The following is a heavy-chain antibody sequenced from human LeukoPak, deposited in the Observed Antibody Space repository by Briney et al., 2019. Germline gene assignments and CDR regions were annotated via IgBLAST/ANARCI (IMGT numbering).Heavy chain of an antibody. Sequence: PGGSLRLSCAASGFTFSSYAMSWVRQAPGKGLEWVSPTIGSGGSTYYADSVKGRFTISRDNSKNTLYLQMNSLRAEDTAVYYCARHIVVVPAAMTDWGQGTLVTVSS. D-gene: IGHD2-2*01. CDR2: TIGSGGST. CDR1: GFTFSSYA. CDR3: ARHIVVVPAAMTD. J-gene: IGHJ4*02. V-gene: IGHV3-23*01.